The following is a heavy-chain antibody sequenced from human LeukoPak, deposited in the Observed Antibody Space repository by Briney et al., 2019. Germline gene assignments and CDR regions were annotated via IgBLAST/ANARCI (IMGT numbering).Heavy chain of an antibody. Sequence: PGGSLRRSCAASGFTVSSNYSSWVCQAPGKGLEWISVTYSNGRTYYADSVKGRFTISRDISKNTLYLQMNSLRAEDTAVYYCARVLSGRGSLYDYYYYMDVWGKGTTVTISS. CDR1: GFTVSSNY. CDR3: ARVLSGRGSLYDYYYYMDV. D-gene: IGHD3-10*01. J-gene: IGHJ6*03. CDR2: TYSNGRT. V-gene: IGHV3-53*01.